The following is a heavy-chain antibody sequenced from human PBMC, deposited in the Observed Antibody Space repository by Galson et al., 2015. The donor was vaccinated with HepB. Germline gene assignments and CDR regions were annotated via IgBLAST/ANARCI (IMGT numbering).Heavy chain of an antibody. V-gene: IGHV5-51*01. CDR2: VYPADSDT. J-gene: IGHJ5*02. D-gene: IGHD2/OR15-2a*01. Sequence: QSGAEVKKPGESLRISCQGSGYNFKTYWIAWVRQMPGKGLEWMGIVYPADSDTKYNPSFEGQITISVDKSSSTAYLQWSSLRASDTATYYCARRGANCNGDNCYDEGGSYLWGQGTLVIVSS. CDR1: GYNFKTYW. CDR3: ARRGANCNGDNCYDEGGSYL.